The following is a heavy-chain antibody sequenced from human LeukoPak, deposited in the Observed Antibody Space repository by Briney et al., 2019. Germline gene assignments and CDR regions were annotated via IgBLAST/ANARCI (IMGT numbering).Heavy chain of an antibody. CDR3: AREGLGFSYGY. D-gene: IGHD5-18*01. V-gene: IGHV3-74*03. J-gene: IGHJ4*02. Sequence: GGSLRLSCAASGFTFSSYWMHWVRQAPGKGLVWVSRINSDAISTTYAEYADSVKGRFTISRDNAKNTPYLQMTRLRAEDTAVYYCAREGLGFSYGYWGQGTLVTVSS. CDR2: INSDAIST. CDR1: GFTFSSYW.